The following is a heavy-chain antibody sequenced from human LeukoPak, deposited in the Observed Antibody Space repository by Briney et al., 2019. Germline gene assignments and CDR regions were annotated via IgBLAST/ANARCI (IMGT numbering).Heavy chain of an antibody. J-gene: IGHJ4*02. CDR1: GFTFSSYA. Sequence: GGSLRLSCAASGFTFSSYAMSWVRQAPGKGLEWVSAISGSGGSTYYADSVKGRFTTSRDNSNNTLYLQMNSLRAEDTAVYYCAKAAHVGYYYGSGSYHYFDYWGQGTLVTVSS. V-gene: IGHV3-23*01. D-gene: IGHD3-10*01. CDR2: ISGSGGST. CDR3: AKAAHVGYYYGSGSYHYFDY.